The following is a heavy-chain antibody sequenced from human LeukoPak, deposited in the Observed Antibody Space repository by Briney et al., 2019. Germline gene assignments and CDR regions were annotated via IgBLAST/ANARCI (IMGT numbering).Heavy chain of an antibody. Sequence: SETLSLTCAVYGGSFSGYYWSWIRQPPGKGLEWIGEINHSGSTNYNPSLKSRVTISVDTSKNQFSLKLSSVTAVDTAVYYCARGRSRPRGYGMDVWGQGTTVTVSS. J-gene: IGHJ6*02. CDR1: GGSFSGYY. CDR3: ARGRSRPRGYGMDV. CDR2: INHSGST. D-gene: IGHD3-10*01. V-gene: IGHV4-34*01.